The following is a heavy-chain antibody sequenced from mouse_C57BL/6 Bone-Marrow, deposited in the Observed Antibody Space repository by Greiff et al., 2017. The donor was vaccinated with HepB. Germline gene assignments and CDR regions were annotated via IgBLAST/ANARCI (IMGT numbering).Heavy chain of an antibody. D-gene: IGHD1-1*01. CDR1: GYTFTSYW. CDR2: IDPSDSET. V-gene: IGHV1-52*01. CDR3: AREGRTTVVGPLYWYFDV. Sequence: QVQLQQPGAELVRPGSSVKLSCKASGYTFTSYWMHWVKQRPIQGLEWIGNIDPSDSETHYNQKFKDKATLTVDKSSSTAYMQLSSLTSEDSAVFYGAREGRTTVVGPLYWYFDVWGTGTTVTVSS. J-gene: IGHJ1*03.